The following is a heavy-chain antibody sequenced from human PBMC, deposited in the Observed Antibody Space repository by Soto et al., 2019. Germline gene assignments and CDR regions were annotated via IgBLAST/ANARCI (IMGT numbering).Heavy chain of an antibody. CDR2: INPATGAA. CDR1: GYPVTAYY. CDR3: ARGGGVGVAGSAAFDM. Sequence: QLHLVQSGAVVKKPGASVTVSCSASGYPVTAYYMHWVRQAPGRGLEWRGGINPATGAAKYTQTFQGRVTMTRDTSTSTVFMDLSGLTSEDTAVFYCARGGGVGVAGSAAFDMWGQGTLVTVSS. D-gene: IGHD3-3*01. V-gene: IGHV1-2*02. J-gene: IGHJ3*02.